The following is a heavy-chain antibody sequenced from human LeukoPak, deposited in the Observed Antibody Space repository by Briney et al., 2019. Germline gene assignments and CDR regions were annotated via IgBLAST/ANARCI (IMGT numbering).Heavy chain of an antibody. D-gene: IGHD6-13*01. Sequence: ASLKVSCKASVYTFTGYYMHWVRQAPGQGLEWMGWINPNSGGTNYAQKFLGRVTMNSDTSISTAYMELSRLRSDDTAVYYCARDETIAAAGTMDYWGQGTLVTVSS. CDR2: INPNSGGT. CDR3: ARDETIAAAGTMDY. J-gene: IGHJ4*02. V-gene: IGHV1-2*02. CDR1: VYTFTGYY.